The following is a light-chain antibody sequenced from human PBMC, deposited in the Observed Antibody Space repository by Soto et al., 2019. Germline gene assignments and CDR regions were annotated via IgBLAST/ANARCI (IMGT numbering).Light chain of an antibody. J-gene: IGLJ1*01. CDR1: SSDVGGYNY. CDR3: SSYTSSSSYV. Sequence: LTQPASVSGSPGQSITISCTGTSSDVGGYNYVSWYQQHPGKAPKLMIYDVSNRPSGVSNRFSGSKSGNTASLTISGLQAEDEADYYCSSYTSSSSYVFGTGTKVT. CDR2: DVS. V-gene: IGLV2-14*01.